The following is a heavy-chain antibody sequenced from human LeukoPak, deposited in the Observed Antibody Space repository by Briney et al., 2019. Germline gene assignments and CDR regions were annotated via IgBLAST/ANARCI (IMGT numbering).Heavy chain of an antibody. D-gene: IGHD7-27*01. Sequence: SETLSLTCTVSGGSISSHSWGWVRQPPGKGLEWIGYDSNNGNINFNPALKSRVTISVDTSKRQFSLKLRSVTAADTAVYYCARDNWGSLDYWGQGILVTVSS. CDR1: GGSISSHS. J-gene: IGHJ4*02. CDR3: ARDNWGSLDY. CDR2: DSNNGNI. V-gene: IGHV4-59*11.